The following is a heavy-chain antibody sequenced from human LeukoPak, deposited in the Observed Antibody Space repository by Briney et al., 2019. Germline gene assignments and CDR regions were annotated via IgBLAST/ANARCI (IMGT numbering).Heavy chain of an antibody. Sequence: GGSLRLSCAVSGFTVSSNYMSWVRQAPGKGLEWVSVIYSGGSTYYADSVKGRFTISRDNSKNTLYLQMNSLRAEDTAVYYCASRNYYDSSGYHDAFDIWGQGTMVTVS. J-gene: IGHJ3*02. CDR3: ASRNYYDSSGYHDAFDI. CDR1: GFTVSSNY. CDR2: IYSGGST. D-gene: IGHD3-22*01. V-gene: IGHV3-53*01.